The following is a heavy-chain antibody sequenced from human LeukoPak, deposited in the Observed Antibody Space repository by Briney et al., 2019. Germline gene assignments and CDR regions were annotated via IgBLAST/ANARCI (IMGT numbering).Heavy chain of an antibody. CDR2: ISSSSSYI. CDR1: GFTFSRYE. CDR3: ARASTMSGEGDY. V-gene: IGHV3-21*01. J-gene: IGHJ4*02. Sequence: GGSLRLSCAASGFTFSRYEMNWVRQAPGKGLEWVSSISSSSSYIYYADSVKGRFTISRDNAKNSLYLQMNSLRAEDTAVYYCARASTMSGEGDYWGQGTLVTVSS. D-gene: IGHD3-22*01.